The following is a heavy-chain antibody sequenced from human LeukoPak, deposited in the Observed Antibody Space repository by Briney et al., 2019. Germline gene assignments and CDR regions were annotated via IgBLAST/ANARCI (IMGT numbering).Heavy chain of an antibody. V-gene: IGHV1-2*04. D-gene: IGHD5-12*01. Sequence: GESLKISCKGSGYSFTSYWIGWVRQAPGRGLEWMGWINPNSGGTNYAQKFQGWVAMTRDTSISTAYMELSRLRSDDTAVYYCARSGSWQYYFDYWGQGTLVTVSS. CDR3: ARSGSWQYYFDY. CDR1: GYSFTSYW. J-gene: IGHJ4*02. CDR2: INPNSGGT.